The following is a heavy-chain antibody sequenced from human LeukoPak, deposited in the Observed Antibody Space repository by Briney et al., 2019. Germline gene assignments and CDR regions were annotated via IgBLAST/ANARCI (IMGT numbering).Heavy chain of an antibody. CDR1: GGSVTSGSYY. D-gene: IGHD6-19*01. CDR3: ARSIAVAGGPLYWYFDL. J-gene: IGHJ2*01. CDR2: IYTSGSA. Sequence: SETLSLTCAVSGGSVTSGSYYWSWVRQPAGKALEWIGRIYTSGSADHNPSLKSRVNISLDTSKNQFSLKLSSVTAADTAVYYCARSIAVAGGPLYWYFDLWGRGTLVTVSS. V-gene: IGHV4-61*02.